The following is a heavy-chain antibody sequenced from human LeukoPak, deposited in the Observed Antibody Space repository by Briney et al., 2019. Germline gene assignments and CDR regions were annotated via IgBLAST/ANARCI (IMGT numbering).Heavy chain of an antibody. CDR3: ASYCSSTSCYDAFDI. D-gene: IGHD2-2*01. J-gene: IGHJ3*02. CDR1: GGSISSHY. CDR2: IYYSGST. V-gene: IGHV4-59*11. Sequence: SETLSLTCTVSGGSISSHYWSWIRQPPGKGLEWIGYIYYSGSTNYNPSLKSRVTISVDTSKNQFSLKLSSVTAADTAVYYCASYCSSTSCYDAFDIWGQGTMVTVSS.